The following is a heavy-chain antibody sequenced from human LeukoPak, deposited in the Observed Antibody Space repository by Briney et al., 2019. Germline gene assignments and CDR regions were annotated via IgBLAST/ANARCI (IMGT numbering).Heavy chain of an antibody. J-gene: IGHJ4*02. CDR1: GYTFNSYD. CDR3: ARVLRYDFRSAYYFDY. D-gene: IGHD3-3*01. V-gene: IGHV1-18*01. Sequence: ASVTVSCKASGYTFNSYDISWVRQAPGQGLEWMAWISTYNGNTNYALKVQGRATMTTDTSTSTAYMELRSLRSDDTAVYYCARVLRYDFRSAYYFDYWGQGTLVTVSS. CDR2: ISTYNGNT.